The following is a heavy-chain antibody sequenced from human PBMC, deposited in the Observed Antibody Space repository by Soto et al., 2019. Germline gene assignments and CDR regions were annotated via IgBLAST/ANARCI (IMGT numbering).Heavy chain of an antibody. CDR3: GKCPLLWSGYYSDYYYGMDV. Sequence: GGSLRLSCAASGFNFSSYGMHWVRQAPGKGLEWVAVISYDGSNKYYADSVKGRFTISRDNSKNTLYLQMNSMRAEDTAVYYCGKCPLLWSGYYSDYYYGMDVWGQGTTVTVSS. CDR2: ISYDGSNK. D-gene: IGHD3-3*01. J-gene: IGHJ6*02. CDR1: GFNFSSYG. V-gene: IGHV3-30*18.